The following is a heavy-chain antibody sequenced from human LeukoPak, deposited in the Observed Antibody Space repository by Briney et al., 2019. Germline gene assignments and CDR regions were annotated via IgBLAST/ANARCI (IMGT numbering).Heavy chain of an antibody. D-gene: IGHD3-10*01. CDR2: IYYSGST. V-gene: IGHV4-31*03. Sequence: SETLSLTCTVSGGSISSGGYYWSWIRQHPGKGLEWVGYIYYSGSTYYNPSLKSRVTISVDTSKNQFSLKLSSVTAADTAVYYCARDPVTRRGRGVDYWGQGTLVTVSS. CDR1: GGSISSGGYY. CDR3: ARDPVTRRGRGVDY. J-gene: IGHJ4*02.